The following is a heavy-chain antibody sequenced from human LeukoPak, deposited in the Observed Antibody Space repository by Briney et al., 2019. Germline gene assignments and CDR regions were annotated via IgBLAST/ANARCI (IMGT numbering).Heavy chain of an antibody. Sequence: PGGSLRLSCAASGFTFGIYAMTWVRQAPGKGLQWVSAITGSGGSTYYADSVKGRFTISRDNSQNTLYLRMNGLRAEDTAVYYCATLPRGPTGYVGYGGEDYWGQGTLVTVSS. V-gene: IGHV3-23*01. CDR2: ITGSGGST. D-gene: IGHD5-12*01. CDR1: GFTFGIYA. CDR3: ATLPRGPTGYVGYGGEDY. J-gene: IGHJ4*02.